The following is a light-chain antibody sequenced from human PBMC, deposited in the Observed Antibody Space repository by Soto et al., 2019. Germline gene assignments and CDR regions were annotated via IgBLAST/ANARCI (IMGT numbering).Light chain of an antibody. CDR2: AAS. V-gene: IGKV1-17*01. CDR1: QDIRNE. CDR3: LQHHNYPPLT. J-gene: IGKJ4*01. Sequence: DIQMTQSPSSLSASVGDRVTITCRASQDIRNELAWYQQKPGKVPKRLIYAASSLQSGVLSRFSGSGSGTEFTLTISSLQPEDFATYFCLQHHNYPPLTFGGGTKVDIK.